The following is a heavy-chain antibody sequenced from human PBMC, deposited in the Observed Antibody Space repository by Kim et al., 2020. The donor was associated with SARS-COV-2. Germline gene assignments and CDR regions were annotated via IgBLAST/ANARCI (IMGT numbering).Heavy chain of an antibody. CDR3: AKWRQTSADAFHI. CDR2: SAEGI. Sequence: GGSLRLSCAASEFSISTYAMSWVRQAPGKGLEWVSSSAEGIFYADSVRGRFTISRDNSKNTVYLQMNSLRAEDTAVYYCAKWRQTSADAFHIWGQGTMVTVSS. V-gene: IGHV3-23*01. D-gene: IGHD6-25*01. J-gene: IGHJ3*02. CDR1: EFSISTYA.